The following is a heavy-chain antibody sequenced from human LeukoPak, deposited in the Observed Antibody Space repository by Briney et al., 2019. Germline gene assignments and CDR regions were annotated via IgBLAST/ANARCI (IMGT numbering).Heavy chain of an antibody. CDR2: ISSSSSYI. Sequence: GGSLRLSCAASGFTFSSYSMNWVRQAPGKGLEWVSSISSSSSYIYYADSVKGRFTISRDNAKNSLYLQMNSLRAEDTAVYYCAGIPRLESGELLPDYWGQGTLVTVSS. D-gene: IGHD3-10*01. V-gene: IGHV3-21*01. CDR3: AGIPRLESGELLPDY. CDR1: GFTFSSYS. J-gene: IGHJ4*02.